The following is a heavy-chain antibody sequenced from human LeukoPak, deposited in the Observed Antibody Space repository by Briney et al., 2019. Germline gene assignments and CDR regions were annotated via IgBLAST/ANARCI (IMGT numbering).Heavy chain of an antibody. V-gene: IGHV4-61*02. CDR2: MYNSGST. D-gene: IGHD1-26*01. CDR1: GGSISSGSYY. J-gene: IGHJ5*02. Sequence: SETLSLTCNVSGGSISSGSYYWSWIRQPAGKGLEWIGRMYNSGSTNYNPSLKSRVTISVDTSKNQFSLKLSSVTAADTAVYYCARDYGWELLLCGWFDPWGQGTLVTVSS. CDR3: ARDYGWELLLCGWFDP.